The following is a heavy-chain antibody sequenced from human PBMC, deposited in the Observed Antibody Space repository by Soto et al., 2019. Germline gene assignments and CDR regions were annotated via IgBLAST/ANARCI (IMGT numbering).Heavy chain of an antibody. V-gene: IGHV1-18*01. Sequence: QVQLVQSGAEVKRPGASVKVSCKASGYIFTNYGITWVRQAPGQGLKFMGWISAYNGNRNYAQNLQGRVTMTTDTDTSTAYMELRSLTYDDTAVYYCARVLVWFGEPSVGFDSWGQGTLVTVSS. J-gene: IGHJ5*01. D-gene: IGHD3-10*01. CDR2: ISAYNGNR. CDR3: ARVLVWFGEPSVGFDS. CDR1: GYIFTNYG.